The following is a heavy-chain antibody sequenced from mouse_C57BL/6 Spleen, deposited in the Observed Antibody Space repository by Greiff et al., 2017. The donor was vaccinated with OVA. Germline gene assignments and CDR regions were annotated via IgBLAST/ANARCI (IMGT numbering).Heavy chain of an antibody. D-gene: IGHD2-3*01. Sequence: QVQLQQSGAELVKPGASVKISCKASGYAFSSYWMNWVKQRPGKGLEWIGQIYPGDGDTNYNGKFKGKATLTADKSSSTAYMQLSSLTSEDSSVYFCARLLGYDGYPYYFDYWGQGTTLTVSS. CDR1: GYAFSSYW. CDR3: ARLLGYDGYPYYFDY. J-gene: IGHJ2*01. CDR2: IYPGDGDT. V-gene: IGHV1-80*01.